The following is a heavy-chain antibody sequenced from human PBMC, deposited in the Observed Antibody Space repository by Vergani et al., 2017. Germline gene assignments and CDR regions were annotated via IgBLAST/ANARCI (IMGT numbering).Heavy chain of an antibody. V-gene: IGHV4-59*12. Sequence: QVQLQESGPGLVKPSETLSLTCTVSGGSISSYYWSWIRQPPGKGLEWIGYIYYSGNTNYNPSLKSRVTISVDTSKNQFSLKLSSVTAADTAVYYCARGLRGYSYYYWGQGTLVTVSS. D-gene: IGHD5-18*01. J-gene: IGHJ4*02. CDR2: IYYSGNT. CDR1: GGSISSYY. CDR3: ARGLRGYSYYY.